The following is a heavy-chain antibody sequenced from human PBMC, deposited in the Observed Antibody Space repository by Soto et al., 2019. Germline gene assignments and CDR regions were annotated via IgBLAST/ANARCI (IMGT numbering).Heavy chain of an antibody. CDR1: GFTFSSYW. CDR3: AREFDGYSYGYVGLDY. CDR2: IKQDGSEK. Sequence: EVQLVESGGGLVQPGGSLRLSCAASGFTFSSYWMSWVRQAPGKGLEWVANIKQDGSEKYYVDSVKGRFTISRDNAKNSLYLRMSSLRAEDTAVYYCAREFDGYSYGYVGLDYWGQGTLVTVSS. V-gene: IGHV3-7*04. D-gene: IGHD5-18*01. J-gene: IGHJ4*02.